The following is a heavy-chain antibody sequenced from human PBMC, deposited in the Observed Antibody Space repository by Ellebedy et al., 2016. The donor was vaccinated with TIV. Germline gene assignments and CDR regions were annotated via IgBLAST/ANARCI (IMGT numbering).Heavy chain of an antibody. CDR2: IYSGGST. J-gene: IGHJ4*02. V-gene: IGHV3-53*01. CDR3: AREGGRCGGDCYSLDY. D-gene: IGHD2-21*02. Sequence: GGSLRLSCAASGFTVSSNYMSWVRQAPGKGLEWVSVIYSGGSTYYADSVKGRFTISRDNSKNTLYLQMNSLRAEDTAVYYCAREGGRCGGDCYSLDYWGQGTLVTVSS. CDR1: GFTVSSNY.